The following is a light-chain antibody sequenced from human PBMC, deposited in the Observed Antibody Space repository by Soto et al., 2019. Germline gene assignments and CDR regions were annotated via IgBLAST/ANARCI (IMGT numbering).Light chain of an antibody. V-gene: IGKV1-39*01. CDR1: QSITKY. Sequence: DIQMTQSPSSLSASVGDRITITCRASQSITKYLNWYQHKPGKAPKLLIYAASNLQSGVPSRFSGSGSETDFTLTISSLQPEDFATYYCQQSYTIPLAFGGGTKVDIK. CDR3: QQSYTIPLA. J-gene: IGKJ4*01. CDR2: AAS.